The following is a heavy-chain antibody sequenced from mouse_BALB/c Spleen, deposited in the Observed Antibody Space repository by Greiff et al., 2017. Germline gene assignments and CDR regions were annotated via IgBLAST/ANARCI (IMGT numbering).Heavy chain of an antibody. CDR3: TRVYYGSSYYFDY. V-gene: IGHV5-6-4*01. J-gene: IGHJ2*01. D-gene: IGHD1-1*01. CDR1: GFTFSSYT. CDR2: ISSGGSYT. Sequence: EVKLMESGGGLVKPGGSLKLSCAASGFTFSSYTMSWVRQTPEKRLEWVATISSGGSYTYYPDSVKGRFTISRDNAKNTLYLQMSSLKSEDTAMYYCTRVYYGSSYYFDYWGQGTTLTVSS.